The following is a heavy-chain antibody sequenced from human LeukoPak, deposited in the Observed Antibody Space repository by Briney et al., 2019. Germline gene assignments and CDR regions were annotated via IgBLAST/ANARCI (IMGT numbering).Heavy chain of an antibody. CDR3: ARVEWLVQRYYYYYMDV. Sequence: ASVKVSCKASGYTFTGYYMHWVRQAPGQGLEWMGWINPNSGGTNYAQKFQGRVTMTRDTSISTAYMELSRLRSDDTAVYYCARVEWLVQRYYYYYMDVWGKGTTVTVSS. D-gene: IGHD6-19*01. J-gene: IGHJ6*03. V-gene: IGHV1-2*02. CDR2: INPNSGGT. CDR1: GYTFTGYY.